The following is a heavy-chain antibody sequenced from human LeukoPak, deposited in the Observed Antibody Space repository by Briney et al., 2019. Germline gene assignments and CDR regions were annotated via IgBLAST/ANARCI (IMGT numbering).Heavy chain of an antibody. CDR2: ISWNSGSI. CDR1: GFTFDDYA. D-gene: IGHD3-10*01. CDR3: ARDRYYGSGTYGMDV. Sequence: GGSLRLSCAASGFTFDDYAMHWVRQAPGKGLEWVSGISWNSGSIGYADSVKGRFTISRDNSKNTLYLQMNSLRAEDTAVYYCARDRYYGSGTYGMDVWGQGTTVTVSS. J-gene: IGHJ6*02. V-gene: IGHV3-9*01.